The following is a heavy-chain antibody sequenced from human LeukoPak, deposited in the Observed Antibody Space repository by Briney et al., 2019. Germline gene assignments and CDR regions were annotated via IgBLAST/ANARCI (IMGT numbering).Heavy chain of an antibody. CDR1: RGSVSSGSYY. CDR3: ARGGGIYCGGDCYSRGDAFDI. Sequence: SETLSLTCTVSRGSVSSGSYYWSWIRQPPGKGLEWIGYIYYSGSTNYNPSLKSRVTISVDTSKNQFSLKLSSVTAADTAVYYCARGGGIYCGGDCYSRGDAFDIWGQGTMVTVSS. D-gene: IGHD2-21*02. V-gene: IGHV4-61*01. CDR2: IYYSGST. J-gene: IGHJ3*02.